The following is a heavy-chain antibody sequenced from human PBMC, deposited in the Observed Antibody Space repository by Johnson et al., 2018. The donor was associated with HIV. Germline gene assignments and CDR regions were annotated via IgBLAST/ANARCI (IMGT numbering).Heavy chain of an antibody. CDR2: IKQDGSEN. CDR3: ARDRATIFGVDDAFDI. J-gene: IGHJ3*02. V-gene: IGHV3-7*01. Sequence: VQLVESGGGLVQPGGSLRLSCAASGFTFSSYWMSWVRQAPGKGLEWVANIKQDGSENYYVDAVKGRFTISRDNAKNSLYLQMNSLRAEDTAVYYCARDRATIFGVDDAFDIWGQGTMVTVSS. CDR1: GFTFSSYW. D-gene: IGHD3-3*01.